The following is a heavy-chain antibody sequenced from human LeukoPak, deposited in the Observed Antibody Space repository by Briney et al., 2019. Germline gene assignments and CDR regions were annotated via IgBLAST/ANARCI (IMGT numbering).Heavy chain of an antibody. CDR1: GSLFTSYW. V-gene: IGHV5-10-1*01. J-gene: IGHJ6*04. CDR3: ARLMGYYGSGSSPYGMDV. Sequence: GGSLPISCQGSGSLFTSYWMSGVRQVPGKGREWMGRIEAIDSYTNYSPSFQGHVTISADKSISTAYLQWSSLKASDTAMYYCARLMGYYGSGSSPYGMDVWGKGTTVTVSS. D-gene: IGHD3-10*01. CDR2: IEAIDSYT.